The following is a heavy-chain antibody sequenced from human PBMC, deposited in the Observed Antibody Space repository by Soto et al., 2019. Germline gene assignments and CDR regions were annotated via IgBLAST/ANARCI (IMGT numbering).Heavy chain of an antibody. CDR2: INHSGST. CDR3: ARGIKVLRFLEWLPNYGMDV. CDR1: GGSFSGYY. V-gene: IGHV4-34*01. D-gene: IGHD3-3*01. Sequence: LSLTCAVYGGSFSGYYWSWIRQPPGKGLEWIGEINHSGSTNYNPSLKSRVTISVDTSKNQFSLKLSSVTAADTAVYYCARGIKVLRFLEWLPNYGMDVWGQGTTVTVSS. J-gene: IGHJ6*02.